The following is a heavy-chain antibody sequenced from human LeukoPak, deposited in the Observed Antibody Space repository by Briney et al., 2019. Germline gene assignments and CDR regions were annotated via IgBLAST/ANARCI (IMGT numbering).Heavy chain of an antibody. D-gene: IGHD3-10*01. CDR2: INHSGST. J-gene: IGHJ4*02. CDR3: ARHGARGKKGIDY. Sequence: SETVSLTCAVYGGSFSGYYWSWLRQPPGKGLEWIGEINHSGSTNYNPSLKSRVTISVDTSKNQFSLKLSSVTAADTAVYYCARHGARGKKGIDYWGQGTLVTVSS. CDR1: GGSFSGYY. V-gene: IGHV4-34*01.